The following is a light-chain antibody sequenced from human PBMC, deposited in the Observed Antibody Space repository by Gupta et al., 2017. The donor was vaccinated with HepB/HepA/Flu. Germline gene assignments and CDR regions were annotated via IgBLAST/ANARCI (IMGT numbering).Light chain of an antibody. CDR3: LQDYTTPSMCS. J-gene: IGKJ2*04. CDR2: AAS. V-gene: IGKV1/OR2-108*01. Sequence: DIQVTQSPSSLSASVGVRVTITCRASQGISNGLFWYLQKPGQAPALLIYAASNLQSGVPSRFSGSGSGTEFSLTISSLQPEDVATYYCLQDYTTPSMCSFGQGTKLEIK. CDR1: QGISNG.